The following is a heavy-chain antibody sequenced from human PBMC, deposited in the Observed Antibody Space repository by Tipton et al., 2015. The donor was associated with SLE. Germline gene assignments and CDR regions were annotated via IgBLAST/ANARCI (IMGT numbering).Heavy chain of an antibody. D-gene: IGHD3-22*01. V-gene: IGHV4-34*01. J-gene: IGHJ4*02. CDR2: IYYSGST. CDR3: ALDSSGYFDY. CDR1: GGSFSGYY. Sequence: TLSLTCAVYGGSFSGYYWSWIRQPPGKGLEWIGSIYYSGSTYYNPSLKSRVTISVDTSKNQFSLKLSSVTAADTAVYYCALDSSGYFDYWGQGTLVTVSS.